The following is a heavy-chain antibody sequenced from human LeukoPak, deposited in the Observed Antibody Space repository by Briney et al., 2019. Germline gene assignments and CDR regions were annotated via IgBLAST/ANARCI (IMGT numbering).Heavy chain of an antibody. Sequence: PPQTLSLTCTVSGGSISSGGYYWSWIRQHPGKGLEWIGYIYYSGSTYYNPSLKSRVTISVDTSKNQFSLKLSSVTAADTAVYYCARTYYYGSGSYRDDYWGQGTLVTVSS. V-gene: IGHV4-31*03. J-gene: IGHJ4*02. D-gene: IGHD3-10*01. CDR3: ARTYYYGSGSYRDDY. CDR2: IYYSGST. CDR1: GGSISSGGYY.